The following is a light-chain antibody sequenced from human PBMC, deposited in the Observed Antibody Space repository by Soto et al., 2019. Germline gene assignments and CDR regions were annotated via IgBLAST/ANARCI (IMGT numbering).Light chain of an antibody. V-gene: IGKV1-5*03. CDR2: KAS. CDR3: QHYNSYADA. Sequence: DILMTQSPSTLSGSVGDRVTITCRASQTISSWLAWYQQKPGKAPKLLIYKASSLKSGVPSRFSGSGSVTEFTLTISSLQPDDFAAYYCQHYNSYADAFGQRTK. CDR1: QTISSW. J-gene: IGKJ1*01.